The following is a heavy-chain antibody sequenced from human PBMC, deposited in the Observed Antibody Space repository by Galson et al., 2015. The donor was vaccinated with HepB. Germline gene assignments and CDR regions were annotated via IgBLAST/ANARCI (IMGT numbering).Heavy chain of an antibody. J-gene: IGHJ4*02. Sequence: SLRLSCAASGFTFSSYSMNWVRQAPGKGLEWVSYISSSSSTIYYADSVKGRFTISRDNAKNSLYLQMNSLRAEDTAVYYCARTAGGYGGYFIPFFDYWGQGTLVTVSS. CDR2: ISSSSSTI. V-gene: IGHV3-48*04. D-gene: IGHD5-12*01. CDR3: ARTAGGYGGYFIPFFDY. CDR1: GFTFSSYS.